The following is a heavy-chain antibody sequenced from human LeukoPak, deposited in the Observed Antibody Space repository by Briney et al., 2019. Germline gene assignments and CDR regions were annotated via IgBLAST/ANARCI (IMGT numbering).Heavy chain of an antibody. CDR1: GFTFSSYA. CDR2: ISYDGSNK. V-gene: IGHV3-30-3*01. Sequence: GGSLRLSCAASGFTFSSYAMHWVRQAPGKGLEWVAVISYDGSNKYYADSVKGRFTISRDNSKNTLYLQMSSLRAGDTAVYYCAKISYYDSSGYYREYYFDYWGQGTLVTVSS. D-gene: IGHD3-22*01. J-gene: IGHJ4*02. CDR3: AKISYYDSSGYYREYYFDY.